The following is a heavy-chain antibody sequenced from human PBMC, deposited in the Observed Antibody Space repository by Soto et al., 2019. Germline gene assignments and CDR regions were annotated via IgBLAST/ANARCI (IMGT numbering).Heavy chain of an antibody. J-gene: IGHJ4*02. D-gene: IGHD3-9*01. CDR2: ISTDGSDT. CDR1: GFPFSDYY. CDR3: ARRRPTGYYNY. Sequence: QVQLVESGGDLVQPGGSLRLSCAASGFPFSDYYMSWIRQAPGKGLEWVSSISTDGSDTNYPQSVKGRFTVSRDNAKNSLHLQMNSLRAEDTAVYYCARRRPTGYYNYWGQGTLVTVS. V-gene: IGHV3-11*05.